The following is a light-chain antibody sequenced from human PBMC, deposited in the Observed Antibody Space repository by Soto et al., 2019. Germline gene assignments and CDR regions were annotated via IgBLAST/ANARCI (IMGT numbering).Light chain of an antibody. CDR2: GAS. Sequence: EIVLTQSPGTLSLSPGERATLSCRASQSVSSSYLAWYQQKPGQAPRLLIYGASSRATGIPDRFSGSGSGTDFTLTIRRLEPEDLAVYSCQQYGSSGYTFGQGTKLEIK. CDR3: QQYGSSGYT. CDR1: QSVSSSY. J-gene: IGKJ2*01. V-gene: IGKV3-20*01.